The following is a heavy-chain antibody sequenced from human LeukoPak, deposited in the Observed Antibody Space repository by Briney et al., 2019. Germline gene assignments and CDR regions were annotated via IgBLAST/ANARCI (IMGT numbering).Heavy chain of an antibody. J-gene: IGHJ4*02. D-gene: IGHD6-13*01. CDR2: IYSTGST. CDR1: GGSINFYY. V-gene: IGHV4-4*07. Sequence: SETLSLTCTVSGGSINFYYWSWIREPAGKGLEWIGRIYSTGSTNYSPSLKSRVTMSVDKSKNQFSLNLSSVTAADTAVYYCARGIADPYSFDSWGQGTLVTVSS. CDR3: ARGIADPYSFDS.